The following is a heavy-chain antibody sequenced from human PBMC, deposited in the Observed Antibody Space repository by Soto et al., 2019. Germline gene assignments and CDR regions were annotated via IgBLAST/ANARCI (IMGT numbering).Heavy chain of an antibody. D-gene: IGHD3-3*01. CDR2: ISSNGGST. Sequence: GGSLRLSCSASGFTFSSYAMHWVRQAPGKGLEYVSAISSNGGSTYYADSVKGRFTISRDNSKNTLYLQMSSLRAEDTAVYYCVKELSWSGSYPYYYGMDVWGQGTTVTVSS. CDR1: GFTFSSYA. J-gene: IGHJ6*02. V-gene: IGHV3-64D*08. CDR3: VKELSWSGSYPYYYGMDV.